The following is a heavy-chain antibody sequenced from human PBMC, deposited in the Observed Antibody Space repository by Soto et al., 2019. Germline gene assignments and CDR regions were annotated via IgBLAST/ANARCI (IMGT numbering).Heavy chain of an antibody. Sequence: QVQLQESGPGLEKPSETLSLTCTVSGGSISSYYWSWVRQPPGKELECIGYIYYSGSTNYNPSLKSRVTISVDTSKNQFSLKLSSVTAADTAVYYCARVVYNWNYVDYWGQGTLVTVSS. D-gene: IGHD1-1*01. CDR1: GGSISSYY. CDR3: ARVVYNWNYVDY. V-gene: IGHV4-59*01. J-gene: IGHJ4*02. CDR2: IYYSGST.